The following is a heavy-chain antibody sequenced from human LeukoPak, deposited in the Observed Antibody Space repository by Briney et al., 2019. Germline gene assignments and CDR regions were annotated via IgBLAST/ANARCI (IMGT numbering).Heavy chain of an antibody. J-gene: IGHJ4*02. Sequence: GESLKISCKGSGYSFTSYWIGWVRQMPGKGLEWMGIIYPGDSDTRYSPSFQGQVTISADKSISTAYLQWSSLKASDTAMYYCARHLTDFWSGYYPDYWGQGTLVTVSS. D-gene: IGHD3-3*01. CDR3: ARHLTDFWSGYYPDY. V-gene: IGHV5-51*01. CDR2: IYPGDSDT. CDR1: GYSFTSYW.